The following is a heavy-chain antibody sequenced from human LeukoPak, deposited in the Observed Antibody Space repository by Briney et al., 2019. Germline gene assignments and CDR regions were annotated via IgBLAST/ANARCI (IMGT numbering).Heavy chain of an antibody. D-gene: IGHD6-13*01. V-gene: IGHV4-59*01. CDR2: IYYSGST. CDR1: GGSISSYY. J-gene: IGHJ4*02. Sequence: PSETLSLTCTVSGGSISSYYWSWIRQPPGKGLEWIGYIYYSGSTNYNPSLKSRVTISVDTSKNQFSLELSSVTAADTAVYYCARTRGAAANFDYWGQGTLVTVSS. CDR3: ARTRGAAANFDY.